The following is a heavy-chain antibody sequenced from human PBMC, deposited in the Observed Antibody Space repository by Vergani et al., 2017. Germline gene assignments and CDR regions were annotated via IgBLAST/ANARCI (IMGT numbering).Heavy chain of an antibody. J-gene: IGHJ3*02. Sequence: QVQLQESGPGLVKPSQTLSLTCTVSGGSISSGGYYWSWIRQHPGKGVEWIGEINHSGSTNYNPSLKSRVTISVDTSKNQFSLKLSSVTAADTAVYYCARGERVAARSIDAFDIWGQGTMVTVSS. CDR3: ARGERVAARSIDAFDI. D-gene: IGHD6-6*01. V-gene: IGHV4-31*03. CDR1: GGSISSGGYY. CDR2: INHSGST.